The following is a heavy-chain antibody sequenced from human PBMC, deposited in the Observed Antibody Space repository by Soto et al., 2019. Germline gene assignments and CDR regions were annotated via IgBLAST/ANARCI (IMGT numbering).Heavy chain of an antibody. J-gene: IGHJ4*02. Sequence: TGPTVVNPPQTLTLTCTFSGFSLSISGMCGSWIRQPPGKALEGLARIDWDDDKYCSTSLKTRLTISKDTSKNQVVLTMTNMDPVDTATYYCARIGGIAAAGNDYWGQGTLVTVS. CDR2: IDWDDDK. D-gene: IGHD6-13*01. CDR3: ARIGGIAAAGNDY. V-gene: IGHV2-70*11. CDR1: GFSLSISGMC.